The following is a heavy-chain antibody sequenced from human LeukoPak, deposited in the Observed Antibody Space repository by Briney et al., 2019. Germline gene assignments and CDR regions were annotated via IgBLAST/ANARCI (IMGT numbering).Heavy chain of an antibody. J-gene: IGHJ4*02. V-gene: IGHV4-38-2*02. CDR1: GYSISSGYY. D-gene: IGHD3-10*01. CDR3: ARRVAYYGSGSHHDY. Sequence: SETLSLTCTDSGYSISSGYYWGWIRQPPGKGLEWIGSIYYSGNTYYNPSLKSRVTISVDTSKNQFSLKLSSVTAADTSVYYCARRVAYYGSGSHHDYWGQGTLVTVSS. CDR2: IYYSGNT.